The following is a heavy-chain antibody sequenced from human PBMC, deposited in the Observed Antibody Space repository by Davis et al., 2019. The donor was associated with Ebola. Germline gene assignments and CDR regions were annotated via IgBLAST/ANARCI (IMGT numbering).Heavy chain of an antibody. V-gene: IGHV3-33*01. CDR3: ARDRDYERLLYYGMDV. CDR2: IWYDGSNK. J-gene: IGHJ6*02. D-gene: IGHD4-17*01. CDR1: GFTFSSYG. Sequence: GESLKISCAASGFTFSSYGMHWVRQAPGKGLEWVAVIWYDGSNKYYADSVKGRFTISRDNSKNTLYLQMNSLRAEDTAVYYCARDRDYERLLYYGMDVWGQGTLVTVSS.